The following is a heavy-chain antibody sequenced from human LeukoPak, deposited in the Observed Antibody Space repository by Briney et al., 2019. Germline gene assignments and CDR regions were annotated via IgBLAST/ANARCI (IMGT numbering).Heavy chain of an antibody. D-gene: IGHD3-22*01. CDR3: ARGASYYYDSSGYEHWSDP. CDR1: GGTFSSYA. J-gene: IGHJ5*02. Sequence: GASVKVSCKASGGTFSSYAISWVRQAPGQGLEWMGGIIPIFGTANYAQKFQGRVTITADESTSTAYMELSSLRSEDTAVYYCARGASYYYDSSGYEHWSDPWGQGTLVTVSS. V-gene: IGHV1-69*13. CDR2: IIPIFGTA.